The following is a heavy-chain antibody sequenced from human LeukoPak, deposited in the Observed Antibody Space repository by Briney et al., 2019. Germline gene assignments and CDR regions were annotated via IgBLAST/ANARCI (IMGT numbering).Heavy chain of an antibody. Sequence: SVKVSCKASGGTFSSYAISWVRQAPGQGLEWMGGIIPIFGTANYAQKFQGRVTITADESTSTAYMELSSLRSEDTAVYYCARSYTAKASFYYYYGMDVWGKGTTVTVSS. CDR2: IIPIFGTA. V-gene: IGHV1-69*01. CDR1: GGTFSSYA. CDR3: ARSYTAKASFYYYYGMDV. J-gene: IGHJ6*04. D-gene: IGHD5-18*01.